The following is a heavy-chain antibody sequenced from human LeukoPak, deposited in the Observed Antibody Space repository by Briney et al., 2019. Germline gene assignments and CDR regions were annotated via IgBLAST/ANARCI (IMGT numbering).Heavy chain of an antibody. CDR1: GFTFSSYA. V-gene: IGHV3-23*01. J-gene: IGHJ5*02. CDR3: AKEPVVPAASYNWFDP. D-gene: IGHD2-2*01. CDR2: ISGSGGST. Sequence: PGGSLRLSCAASGFTFSSYAMSWARQAPGKGLEWVSAISGSGGSTYYADSVKGRFTISRDNSKNTLYLQMNSLRAEDTAVYYCAKEPVVPAASYNWFDPWGQGTLVTVSS.